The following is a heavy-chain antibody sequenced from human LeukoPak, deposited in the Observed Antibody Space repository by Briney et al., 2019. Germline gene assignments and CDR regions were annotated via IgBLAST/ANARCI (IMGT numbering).Heavy chain of an antibody. CDR3: ARARYTNSWYAVDI. D-gene: IGHD6-13*01. CDR1: SGSVSSYY. J-gene: IGHJ3*02. V-gene: IGHV4-59*02. Sequence: SETLSLTCLVSSGSVSSYYWTWIRQPPGKGLEWIGYIYHTGSNNYSPSLKSRVTMYVDTSKNELSLKLSSVTAADTAMYYCARARYTNSWYAVDIWGQGTMVTVSS. CDR2: IYHTGSN.